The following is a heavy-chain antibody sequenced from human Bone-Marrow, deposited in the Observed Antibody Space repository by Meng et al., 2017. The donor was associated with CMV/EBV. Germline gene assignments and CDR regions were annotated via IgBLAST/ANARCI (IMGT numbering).Heavy chain of an antibody. V-gene: IGHV3-30*04. D-gene: IGHD6-13*01. CDR2: ISYDGSNK. CDR3: ARGGSLGEQPQY. CDR1: GFTFSSYA. Sequence: GGSLRLSCAASGFTFSSYAMHWVRQAPGKGLEWVAVISYDGSNKYYADSVKGRFTISRDNSKNTLYLQMNSLRAEDTAVYYCARGGSLGEQPQYWGQGTLVTVSS. J-gene: IGHJ4*02.